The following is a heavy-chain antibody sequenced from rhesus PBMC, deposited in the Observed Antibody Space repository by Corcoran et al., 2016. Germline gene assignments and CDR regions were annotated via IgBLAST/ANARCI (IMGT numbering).Heavy chain of an antibody. CDR1: GGSISSGSYF. J-gene: IGHJ5-2*02. V-gene: IGHV4S12*01. CDR3: ARSDRPATGFSLEL. Sequence: QVRLQESGPGVVKPSETLSLTCVVSGGSISSGSYFWSWFRQPPGKGLDWIGGIFSVTKRTNYTPSLQSRVTISKDTSKNQFSLKRNSLTAADTAVYFCARSDRPATGFSLELWGRGVLVTVSS. CDR2: IFSVTKRT. D-gene: IGHD6-25*01.